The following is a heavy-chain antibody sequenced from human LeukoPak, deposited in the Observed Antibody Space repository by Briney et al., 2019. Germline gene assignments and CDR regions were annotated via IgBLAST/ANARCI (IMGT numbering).Heavy chain of an antibody. CDR1: EFTFSSYS. V-gene: IGHV3-48*01. J-gene: IGHJ4*02. Sequence: PGGSLRLSCEASEFTFSSYSMNWVRQAPGKGREWVSYISSSSSTIYYAESVKGRFTISRDNAKNSLYLQMNSLRVEDTAVYYCARSRGNSGSYPLDYWGQGTLVTVSS. D-gene: IGHD1-26*01. CDR3: ARSRGNSGSYPLDY. CDR2: ISSSSSTI.